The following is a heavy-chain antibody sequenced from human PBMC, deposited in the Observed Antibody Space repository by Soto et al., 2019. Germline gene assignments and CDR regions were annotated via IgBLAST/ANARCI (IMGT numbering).Heavy chain of an antibody. CDR1: WYKFTNHN. D-gene: IGHD2-8*01. CDR3: ARHGNLGYCTNGVCYTGFDYYYGMDV. CDR2: DVPSDSYT. V-gene: IGHV5-10-1*01. Sequence: FCKGSWYKFTNHNNSWGGHMPRKSPEGVGGDVPSDSYTNYSPSFQGHVTISADKSISTAYLQWSSLKASDTAMYYCARHGNLGYCTNGVCYTGFDYYYGMDVWGQGTTVTVSS. J-gene: IGHJ6*02.